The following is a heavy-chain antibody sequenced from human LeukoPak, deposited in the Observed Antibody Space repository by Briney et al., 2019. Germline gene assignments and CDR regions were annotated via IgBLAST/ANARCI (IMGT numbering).Heavy chain of an antibody. CDR2: IYTSGST. Sequence: SETLSLTCSVSAGSISSYYWSRIRQPAGKGLEWIGRIYTSGSTNYNPSLKSRVTMSVDTSKNQFSLKLSSVTAADTAVYYCARDSIAVAGTRYFDLWGRGTLVTVSS. V-gene: IGHV4-4*07. CDR3: ARDSIAVAGTRYFDL. D-gene: IGHD6-19*01. J-gene: IGHJ2*01. CDR1: AGSISSYY.